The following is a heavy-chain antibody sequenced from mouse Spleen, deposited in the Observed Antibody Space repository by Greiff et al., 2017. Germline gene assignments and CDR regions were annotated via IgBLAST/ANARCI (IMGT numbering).Heavy chain of an antibody. CDR1: GYSITSGYY. CDR3: ARVYYGSYFDY. Sequence: EVQLQQSGPGLVKPSQSLSLTCSVTGYSITSGYYWNWIRQFPGNKLEWMGYISYDGSNNYNPSLKNRISITRDTSKNQFFLKLNSVTTEDTATYYCARVYYGSYFDYWGQGTTLTVSS. CDR2: ISYDGSN. V-gene: IGHV3-6*01. J-gene: IGHJ2*01. D-gene: IGHD1-1*01.